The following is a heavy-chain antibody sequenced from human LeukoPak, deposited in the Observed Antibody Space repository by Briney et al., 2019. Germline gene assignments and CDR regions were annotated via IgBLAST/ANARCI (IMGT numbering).Heavy chain of an antibody. CDR1: GFTFNTYW. CDR3: VRDNGGMSGAIYYDAFDV. CDR2: IDQGGSTK. Sequence: GGSLRLSCAASGFTFNTYWMIWVRQAPGKGLEWVANIDQGGSTKYYVDSLKGRFTISRDNAKNSLYLQMNSLRAEDTAVYYCVRDNGGMSGAIYYDAFDVWGQGTMVTVSS. V-gene: IGHV3-7*01. J-gene: IGHJ3*01. D-gene: IGHD1-26*01.